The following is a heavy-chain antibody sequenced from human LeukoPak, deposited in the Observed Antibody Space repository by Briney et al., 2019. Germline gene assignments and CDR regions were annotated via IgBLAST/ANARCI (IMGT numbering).Heavy chain of an antibody. D-gene: IGHD3-10*01. J-gene: IGHJ4*02. CDR2: LYYSGST. CDR1: GGSFSGYY. CDR3: ARHYGSEKGALGTLDY. Sequence: SETLSLTCAVYGGSFSGYYWGWIRQPPGKGLEWIGSLYYSGSTYYNPSLKSRIAISVDTSKNQFSLKLSSVTAADTAVYYCARHYGSEKGALGTLDYWGQGTLVTVSS. V-gene: IGHV4-34*01.